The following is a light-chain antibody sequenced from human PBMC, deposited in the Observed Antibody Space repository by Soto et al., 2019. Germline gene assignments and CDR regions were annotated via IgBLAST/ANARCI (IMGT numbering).Light chain of an antibody. V-gene: IGLV1-40*01. Sequence: QSVLTQPPSVSGAPGQTFTISCTGSSSNIGAGYDVHWYQQLPGRAPQLLIFGNNNRPSGVPGRFSGSKSGTSASLAIAGLQVEDEADYYCRSYDSSLGGFWVFGGGTKLTVL. CDR3: RSYDSSLGGFWV. CDR1: SSNIGAGYD. CDR2: GNN. J-gene: IGLJ3*02.